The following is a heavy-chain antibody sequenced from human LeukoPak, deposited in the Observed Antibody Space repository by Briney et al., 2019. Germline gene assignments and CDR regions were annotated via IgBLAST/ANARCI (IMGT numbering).Heavy chain of an antibody. V-gene: IGHV3-33*01. J-gene: IGHJ4*02. D-gene: IGHD2-15*01. CDR3: ASRRSYTYTPFDY. CDR2: IWYDGSNK. CDR1: GFTFSSYG. Sequence: PGGSLRLSCAASGFTFSSYGMHWVRQAPGKGLEWVAVIWYDGSNKYYADSVKGRFTISRDNSKNTLYLQMTSLRAEDTAVYYCASRRSYTYTPFDYWGQGTLVTVSS.